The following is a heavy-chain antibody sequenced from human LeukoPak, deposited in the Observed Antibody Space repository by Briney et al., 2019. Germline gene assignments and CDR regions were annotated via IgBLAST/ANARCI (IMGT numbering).Heavy chain of an antibody. V-gene: IGHV4-59*10. CDR1: GGSFSGYY. CDR3: ARDDYAVAGHYFDY. Sequence: PSETLSLTCAVYGGSFSGYYWSWIRQPARKGLEWIGRIYTSGSTNYNPSLKSRVTMSVDTSKNQFSLKLSSVTAADTAVYYCARDDYAVAGHYFDYWGQGTLVTVSS. J-gene: IGHJ4*02. CDR2: IYTSGST. D-gene: IGHD6-19*01.